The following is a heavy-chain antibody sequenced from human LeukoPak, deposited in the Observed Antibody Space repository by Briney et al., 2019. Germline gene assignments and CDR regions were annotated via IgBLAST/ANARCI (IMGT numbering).Heavy chain of an antibody. J-gene: IGHJ4*02. D-gene: IGHD1-26*01. V-gene: IGHV3-53*04. CDR2: LYSDVST. CDR1: GFTVSSNY. CDR3: ARMNSGTYFDD. Sequence: GGSLRLSCAASGFTVSSNYMSWVRPAQGKGLEWVSVLYSDVSTYYADSVKGRFTISRLNSKNTLYLQINILRAEDTAVYYWARMNSGTYFDDWGQGSLVSVSS.